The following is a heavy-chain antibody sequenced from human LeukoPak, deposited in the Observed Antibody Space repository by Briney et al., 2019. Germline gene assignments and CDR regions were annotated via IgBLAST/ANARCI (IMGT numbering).Heavy chain of an antibody. Sequence: GESQKISCKGSGYSFTSYWIGWVRQMPGKGLEWMGIIYPGDSDTRYSPSFQGQVTISADKSISTAYLQWSSLKASDTAMYYCARQLSSSWYELDYWGQGTLVTVSS. CDR2: IYPGDSDT. CDR1: GYSFTSYW. CDR3: ARQLSSSWYELDY. J-gene: IGHJ4*02. D-gene: IGHD6-13*01. V-gene: IGHV5-51*01.